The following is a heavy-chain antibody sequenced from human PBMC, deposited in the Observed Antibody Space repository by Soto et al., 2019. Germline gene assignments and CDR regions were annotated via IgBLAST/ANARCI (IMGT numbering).Heavy chain of an antibody. J-gene: IGHJ6*02. Sequence: SETLSLTCAVYGGSFSGYYWSWIRQPPGKGLEWIGEINHSGSTNYNPSLKSRVTISVDTSKNQFSLKLSSVTAADTAVYYCARGTPVTIFGVVTGYYYGMDVWGQGTTVTVSS. V-gene: IGHV4-34*01. CDR2: INHSGST. CDR1: GGSFSGYY. CDR3: ARGTPVTIFGVVTGYYYGMDV. D-gene: IGHD3-3*01.